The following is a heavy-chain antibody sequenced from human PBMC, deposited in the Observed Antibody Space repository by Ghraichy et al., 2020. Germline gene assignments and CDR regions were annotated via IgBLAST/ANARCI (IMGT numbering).Heavy chain of an antibody. Sequence: SETLSLTCTVSGGSISSYYWSWIRQPPGKGLEWIGYIYYSGSTNYNPSLKSRVTISVDTSKNQFSLKLSSVTAADTAVDYCARLYYYDSSPRPDYWGQGTLVTVSS. CDR1: GGSISSYY. D-gene: IGHD3-22*01. J-gene: IGHJ4*02. CDR3: ARLYYYDSSPRPDY. V-gene: IGHV4-59*01. CDR2: IYYSGST.